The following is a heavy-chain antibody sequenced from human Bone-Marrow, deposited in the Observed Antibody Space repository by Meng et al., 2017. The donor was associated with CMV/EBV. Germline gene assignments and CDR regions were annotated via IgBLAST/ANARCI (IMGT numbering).Heavy chain of an antibody. CDR2: ISSSSSYI. CDR3: ARLWGVRGYYFDY. CDR1: GFTFSSYS. D-gene: IGHD3-10*01. V-gene: IGHV3-21*01. J-gene: IGHJ4*02. Sequence: GVLKISCAASGFTFSSYSMNWVRQAPGKGLEWVSSISSSSSYIYYADSVKGRFTISRDNAKNSLYLQMNSLRAEDTAVYYCARLWGVRGYYFDYWGQGTLVTVSS.